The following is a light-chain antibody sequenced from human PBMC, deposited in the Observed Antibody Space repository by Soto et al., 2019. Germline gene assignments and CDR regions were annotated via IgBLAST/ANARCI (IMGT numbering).Light chain of an antibody. Sequence: EIVLTQSPGTLSLSPGERATLSCRASQSVSSSYSAWYQQKPGQAPRLLIYGASSRATGIPDRFSGSGSGTDFTLTISRLEPEDFAVYYCQQYGSSPRTFGPGTKVAIK. CDR2: GAS. V-gene: IGKV3-20*01. J-gene: IGKJ3*01. CDR3: QQYGSSPRT. CDR1: QSVSSSY.